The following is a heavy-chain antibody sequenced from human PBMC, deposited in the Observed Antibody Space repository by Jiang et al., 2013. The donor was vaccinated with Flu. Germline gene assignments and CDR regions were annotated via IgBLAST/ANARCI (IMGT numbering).Heavy chain of an antibody. V-gene: IGHV1-2*02. J-gene: IGHJ4*02. CDR2: VNPHRRDTDGT. CDR3: ATAVAGTPDF. CDR1: GYTFTDYY. Sequence: EVKKSGASVKVSCKASGYTFTDYYAHWVRQAPGQGPEWMGWVNPHRRDTDGTKYAQKFQGRVTMTRDTSISTAYMELNSLRSDDTAVYYCATAVAGTPDFWGQGTLVTVSS. D-gene: IGHD6-19*01.